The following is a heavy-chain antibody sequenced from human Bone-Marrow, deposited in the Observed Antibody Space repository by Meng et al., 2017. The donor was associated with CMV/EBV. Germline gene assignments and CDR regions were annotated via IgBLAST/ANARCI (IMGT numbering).Heavy chain of an antibody. V-gene: IGHV3-23*01. CDR3: AKGPGWTTTYYFDY. J-gene: IGHJ4*02. D-gene: IGHD4-17*01. CDR1: GFTFDDYG. CDR2: ISGSGGST. Sequence: GESLKISCAASGFTFDDYGMSWVRQAPGKGLEWVSAISGSGGSTYYADSVKGRFTISRDNSKNTLYLQMNSLRAEDTAVYYCAKGPGWTTTYYFDYCGQGTLVTVSS.